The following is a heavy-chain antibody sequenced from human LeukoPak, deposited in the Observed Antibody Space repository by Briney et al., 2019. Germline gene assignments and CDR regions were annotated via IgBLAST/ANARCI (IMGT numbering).Heavy chain of an antibody. Sequence: SETLSLTCTVSGASISSYYWGWIRQPTGKGLEWIGTIYYSGTTYYNPSLKSRVTISVDTSKNQFSLKLSSVTAADTAVYYCASEVLHTFQGLRSPYFDYWGQGTLVTVSS. CDR3: ASEVLHTFQGLRSPYFDY. CDR2: IYYSGTT. CDR1: GASISSYY. V-gene: IGHV4-39*07. D-gene: IGHD5-12*01. J-gene: IGHJ4*02.